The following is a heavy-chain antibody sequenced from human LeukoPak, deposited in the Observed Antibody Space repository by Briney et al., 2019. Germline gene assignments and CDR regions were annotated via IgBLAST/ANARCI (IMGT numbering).Heavy chain of an antibody. CDR2: ISYDGSNK. CDR1: GFTFSSYG. D-gene: IGHD2-15*01. V-gene: IGHV3-30*18. J-gene: IGHJ6*02. CDR3: AKDLGQDHYYYYGMDV. Sequence: PGRSLRLSCAASGFTFSSYGMHWVCQAPGKGLEWVAVISYDGSNKYYADSVKGRFTISRDNSKNTLYLQMNSLRAEDTAVYYCAKDLGQDHYYYYGMDVWGQGTTVTVSS.